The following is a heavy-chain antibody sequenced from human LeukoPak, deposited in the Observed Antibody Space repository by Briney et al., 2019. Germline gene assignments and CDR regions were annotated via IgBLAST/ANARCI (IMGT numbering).Heavy chain of an antibody. CDR1: GGSISSSGYY. J-gene: IGHJ5*02. Sequence: SETLSLTXTVSGGSISSSGYYWGWIRQPPGKGLEWIASIYYIGSTYYNPSLKSRVTIYVDTSKNQPSLKLSSLTAADTAVYYCARHEYSGSYYGLSWFDPWGQGTLVTVSS. CDR3: ARHEYSGSYYGLSWFDP. CDR2: IYYIGST. V-gene: IGHV4-39*01. D-gene: IGHD1-26*01.